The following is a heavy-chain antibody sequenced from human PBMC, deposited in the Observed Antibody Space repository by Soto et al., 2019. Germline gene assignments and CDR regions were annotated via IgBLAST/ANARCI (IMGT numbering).Heavy chain of an antibody. V-gene: IGHV2-5*01. J-gene: IGHJ4*02. D-gene: IGHD1-26*01. CDR2: IYWSDER. CDR1: GFSLSTSGEA. CDR3: APRKGGTFDY. Sequence: SGPTLVNPTQTLTLTCSFSGFSLSTSGEAVGWIRQPPGKALEWLALIYWSDERHHRPSLKSSLTITKDTSKNQVVLTMTNMDPVDTATYYCAPRKGGTFDYWGQGTLVTVSS.